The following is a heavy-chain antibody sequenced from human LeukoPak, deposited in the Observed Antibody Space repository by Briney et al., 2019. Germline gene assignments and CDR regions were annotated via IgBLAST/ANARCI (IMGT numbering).Heavy chain of an antibody. J-gene: IGHJ6*03. Sequence: KSSETLSLTCTVSGGSISSYYWSWIRQPPGKGLEWIGYIYYSGSTNYNPSLKSRVTISVDTSKNQFSLKLSSVTAADTAVYYCARGFRSSSSSHYYYYYMDVWGKGTTVTVS. CDR1: GGSISSYY. CDR2: IYYSGST. CDR3: ARGFRSSSSSHYYYYYMDV. V-gene: IGHV4-59*01. D-gene: IGHD6-6*01.